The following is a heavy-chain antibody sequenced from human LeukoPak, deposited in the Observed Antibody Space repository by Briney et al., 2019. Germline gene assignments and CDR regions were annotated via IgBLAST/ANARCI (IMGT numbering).Heavy chain of an antibody. CDR3: ARRYYDSSGWKDAFDI. CDR1: GGSISSSSYY. V-gene: IGHV4-39*01. Sequence: SETLSLTCTVSGGSISSSSYYWGWIRQPPGKGLEWIGSIYYSGSTYYNPSLKSRVTISVDTSKNQFSLKLSSVTAADTAVYYCARRYYDSSGWKDAFDIWGQGTLVTVSS. D-gene: IGHD3-22*01. CDR2: IYYSGST. J-gene: IGHJ4*02.